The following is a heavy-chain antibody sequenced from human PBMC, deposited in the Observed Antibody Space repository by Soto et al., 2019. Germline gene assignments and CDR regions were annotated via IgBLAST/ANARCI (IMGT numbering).Heavy chain of an antibody. CDR2: ISSGTSYI. CDR3: ARDAGYSPIDY. J-gene: IGHJ4*02. CDR1: GFTFSSYT. D-gene: IGHD5-18*01. Sequence: GGSLRLSCAASGFTFSSYTMNWVRQAPGKGLEWVSSISSGTSYIYYADSVKGRFTISRDNAKNSLYLQMSSLRAEDTAVYYCARDAGYSPIDYWGQGTLVTVS. V-gene: IGHV3-21*01.